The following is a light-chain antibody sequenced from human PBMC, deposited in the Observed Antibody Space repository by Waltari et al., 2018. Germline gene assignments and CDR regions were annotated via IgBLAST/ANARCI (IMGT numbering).Light chain of an antibody. CDR3: HQYNNWPRT. CDR2: AAS. V-gene: IGKV3-15*01. CDR1: QSVGIN. J-gene: IGKJ1*01. Sequence: EIVMTQSPATLSVSPGERATPSCRASQSVGINLAWYQQQPGQVPRLFIYAASTRASGFPARFSGSGSGTEFTLTISSLQSEDFAVYYCHQYNNWPRTFGQGTKVEIK.